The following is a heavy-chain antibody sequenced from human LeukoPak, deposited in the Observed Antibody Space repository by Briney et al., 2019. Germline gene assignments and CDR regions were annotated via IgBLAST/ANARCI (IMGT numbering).Heavy chain of an antibody. CDR2: ISAYNGNT. CDR1: GYTFTSYG. J-gene: IGHJ4*02. V-gene: IGHV1-18*01. D-gene: IGHD3-16*02. CDR3: ARGGLFRLGELSLNDY. Sequence: ASVTVSCTASGYTFTSYGISWVRQAPGQGLEWMGWISAYNGNTNYAQKLQGRVTMTTDTSTSTAYMELRSLRSDDTAVYYCARGGLFRLGELSLNDYWGQGTLVTVSS.